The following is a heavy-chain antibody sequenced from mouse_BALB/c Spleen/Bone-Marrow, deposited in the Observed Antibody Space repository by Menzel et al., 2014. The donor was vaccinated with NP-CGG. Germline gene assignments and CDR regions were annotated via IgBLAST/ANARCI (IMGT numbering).Heavy chain of an antibody. CDR3: ARGYYGNAFTY. Sequence: EVQLVESGPGLVKPSQSLSLTCTVTGYSITSDYAWNWIRQFPGNKLEWMGYITYSGTTNYNPSLKSRVSITRDTSKNQFFLQLNSVTAEDTATFYCARGYYGNAFTYWGQGTLVTVSA. J-gene: IGHJ3*01. CDR2: ITYSGTT. V-gene: IGHV3-2*02. D-gene: IGHD2-1*01. CDR1: GYSITSDYA.